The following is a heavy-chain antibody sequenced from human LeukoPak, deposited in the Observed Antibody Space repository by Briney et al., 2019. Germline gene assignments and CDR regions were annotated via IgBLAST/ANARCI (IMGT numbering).Heavy chain of an antibody. D-gene: IGHD2-21*02. CDR2: ISGSGGST. CDR3: AKALPTSTDCGGDCYPLYFDY. J-gene: IGHJ4*02. CDR1: GFTFSSYA. Sequence: PGGSLRLSCAASGFTFSSYAMSWVRQAPGKGLEWVSAISGSGGSTFYADSVKGRFSISRDNSKNTLYLQMNSLRAEDTAVYYCAKALPTSTDCGGDCYPLYFDYWGQGTLVTVSS. V-gene: IGHV3-23*01.